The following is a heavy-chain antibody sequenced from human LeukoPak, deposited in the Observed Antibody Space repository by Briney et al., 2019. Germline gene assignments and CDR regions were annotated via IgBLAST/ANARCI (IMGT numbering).Heavy chain of an antibody. D-gene: IGHD2-2*03. CDR1: GYSITSYW. J-gene: IGHJ4*02. CDR3: ACRLDDFDY. CDR2: IYPGDSDT. Sequence: GESLKISCKGSGYSITSYWIGWVRRLPRKGLVWMGIIYPGDSDTRYSPSFQGQVTISADNSISTAYLQWSSLKASDTAMYYCACRLDDFDYWGQGTLVTVSS. V-gene: IGHV5-51*01.